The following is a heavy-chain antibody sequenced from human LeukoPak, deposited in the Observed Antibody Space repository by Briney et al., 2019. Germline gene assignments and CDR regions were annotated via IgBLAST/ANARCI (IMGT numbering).Heavy chain of an antibody. Sequence: GGSLRLSCAASGFTFSSYAMSWVRQAPGKGLEWVSAISGRGGSTYYPDSVKGRFTISRDNSKNTVYLQMNSLRAEDTAVYYCAKEGDSSGWFDYWGQGTLVTVSS. CDR2: ISGRGGST. CDR3: AKEGDSSGWFDY. V-gene: IGHV3-23*01. CDR1: GFTFSSYA. J-gene: IGHJ4*02. D-gene: IGHD3-22*01.